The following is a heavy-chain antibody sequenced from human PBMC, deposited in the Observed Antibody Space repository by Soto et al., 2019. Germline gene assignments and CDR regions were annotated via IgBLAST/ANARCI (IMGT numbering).Heavy chain of an antibody. CDR1: GGSISSGDHY. J-gene: IGHJ5*02. V-gene: IGHV4-31*03. CDR3: AREVIVVVPAVSTYNWFDP. D-gene: IGHD2-2*01. Sequence: SETLSLTCTVSGGSISSGDHYWSWIRQHPGKGLEWIGYIFYSGSTHYSPSLKSRVTMSVDTSKNQFSLKLSSVTAADTAVYYCAREVIVVVPAVSTYNWFDPWGQGTLVTVSS. CDR2: IFYSGST.